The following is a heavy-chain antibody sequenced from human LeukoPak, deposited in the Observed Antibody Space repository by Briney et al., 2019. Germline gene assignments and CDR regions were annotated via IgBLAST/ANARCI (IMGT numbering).Heavy chain of an antibody. J-gene: IGHJ4*02. CDR1: GGSISSGGYY. V-gene: IGHV4-61*08. D-gene: IGHD4-23*01. CDR2: IYYSGST. Sequence: SQTLSLTCTVSGGSISSGGYYWSWIRQPPGKGLEWIAYIYYSGSTNYNPSLKSRVTISVDMSKNQFSLKLTSVTAADTAVYYCARNYGGENYFDYWGQGTLVTVSS. CDR3: ARNYGGENYFDY.